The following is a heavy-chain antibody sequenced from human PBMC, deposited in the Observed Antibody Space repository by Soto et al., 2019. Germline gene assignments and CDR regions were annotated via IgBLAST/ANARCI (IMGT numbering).Heavy chain of an antibody. J-gene: IGHJ4*02. D-gene: IGHD1-26*01. CDR3: ARGGLAYYFDY. CDR2: IYYSGST. Sequence: SDTLSLTCTVSGGSISSYYWSWIRQPPGKGLEWIGYIYYSGSTNYNPSLKSRVTISVDTSKNQFSLKLSSVTAADTAVYYGARGGLAYYFDYWGLGTLVTVSS. CDR1: GGSISSYY. V-gene: IGHV4-59*01.